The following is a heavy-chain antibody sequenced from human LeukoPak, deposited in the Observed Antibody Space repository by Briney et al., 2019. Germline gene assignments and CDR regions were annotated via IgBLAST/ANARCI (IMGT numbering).Heavy chain of an antibody. CDR3: ARDGSEWQLLPDS. CDR1: GYTFPIYA. D-gene: IGHD1-26*01. CDR2: INAGTGNT. Sequence: GASVKVSCKASGYTFPIYAIHWVRQAPGQSLEWMGWINAGTGNTKYSQKFQGRVTITRDTSASTAYMELSTLRSEDTAVYYCARDGSEWQLLPDSWGQGTLVTVSS. V-gene: IGHV1-3*01. J-gene: IGHJ4*02.